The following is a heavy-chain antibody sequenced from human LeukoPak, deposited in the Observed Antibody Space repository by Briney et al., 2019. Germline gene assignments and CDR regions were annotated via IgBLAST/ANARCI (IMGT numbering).Heavy chain of an antibody. Sequence: PSETLSLTCTVSGGSISSYYWSWIRQPLGKGLEWIGYIYYSGSTNYNPSLKSRVTISVDTSKNQFSLKLSSVTAADTAVYYCARVEEEGYCSGGSCYGRAFDIWGQGTMVTVSS. CDR3: ARVEEEGYCSGGSCYGRAFDI. CDR2: IYYSGST. D-gene: IGHD2-15*01. V-gene: IGHV4-59*01. J-gene: IGHJ3*02. CDR1: GGSISSYY.